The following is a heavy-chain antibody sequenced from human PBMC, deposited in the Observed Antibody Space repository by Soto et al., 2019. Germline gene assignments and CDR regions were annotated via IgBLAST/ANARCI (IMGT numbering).Heavy chain of an antibody. CDR3: ARAYGDYPVGQPVDY. CDR2: IYYSGST. Sequence: QLQLQESGPGLVKPSETLSLTCTVSGGSISSSSYYWGWIRQPPGKGLEWIGSIYYSGSTYYNPSLKSRVTISVDTSKNQFSLKLSSVTAADTAVYYCARAYGDYPVGQPVDYWGQGTLVTVFS. V-gene: IGHV4-39*01. D-gene: IGHD4-17*01. CDR1: GGSISSSSYY. J-gene: IGHJ4*02.